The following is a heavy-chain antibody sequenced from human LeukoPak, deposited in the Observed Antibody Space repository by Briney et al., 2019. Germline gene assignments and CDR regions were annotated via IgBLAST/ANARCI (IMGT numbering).Heavy chain of an antibody. D-gene: IGHD3-10*01. CDR1: GYIFTTYA. Sequence: GASVKVSCKASGYIFTTYAITWVRQAPGQGLEWMGGISAFNGNANYAQKFQGRVTLTTDTSTRTAYMELRSLRSDDTAVYYCTRDGGDYGASGSYPDYWGQGTLVTVSS. J-gene: IGHJ4*02. CDR2: ISAFNGNA. CDR3: TRDGGDYGASGSYPDY. V-gene: IGHV1-18*01.